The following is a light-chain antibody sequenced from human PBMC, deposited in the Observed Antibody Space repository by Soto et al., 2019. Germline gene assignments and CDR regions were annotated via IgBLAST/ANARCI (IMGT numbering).Light chain of an antibody. V-gene: IGKV1-5*03. CDR1: QSISSW. CDR3: QQYNSYPWT. CDR2: KAS. J-gene: IGKJ1*01. Sequence: DIQMNQSPSTLSASVGDRVTITCRASQSISSWLAWYQQKPGKAPKLLIYKASSLESGVPSRFSGSGSGTEFTLTISSLQPDDFATYYCQQYNSYPWTCGHGTKVEIK.